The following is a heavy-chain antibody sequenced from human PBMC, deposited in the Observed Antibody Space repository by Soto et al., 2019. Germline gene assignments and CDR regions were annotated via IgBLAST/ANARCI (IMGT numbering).Heavy chain of an antibody. Sequence: SVTVSCKASGGTFSSYAISWVRQAPGQGLEWMGGIIPIFGTANYAQKFQGRVTITADKSTSTAYMGLSSLRSEDTAVYYCATGGSFVRFLEWLLDYGMDVWGQGTTVTVSS. D-gene: IGHD3-3*01. CDR3: ATGGSFVRFLEWLLDYGMDV. CDR1: GGTFSSYA. J-gene: IGHJ6*02. V-gene: IGHV1-69*06. CDR2: IIPIFGTA.